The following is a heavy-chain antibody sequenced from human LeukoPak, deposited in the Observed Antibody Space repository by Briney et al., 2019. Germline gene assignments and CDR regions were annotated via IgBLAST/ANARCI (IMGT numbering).Heavy chain of an antibody. CDR2: ISGSGGST. D-gene: IGHD3-10*01. V-gene: IGHV3-23*01. CDR3: AKVMTRTMVRGVPPSDY. Sequence: PGGSLRLSRAGSGFIFSNYAMSWVRQAPGKGLEWVSAISGSGGSTYYADSVKGRFTISRDNSKNTLYLQMNSLRAEDTAVYYCAKVMTRTMVRGVPPSDYWGQGTLVTVSS. CDR1: GFIFSNYA. J-gene: IGHJ4*02.